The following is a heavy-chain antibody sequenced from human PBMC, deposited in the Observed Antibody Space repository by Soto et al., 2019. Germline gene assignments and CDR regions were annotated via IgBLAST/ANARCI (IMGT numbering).Heavy chain of an antibody. CDR1: GYTFTSYD. J-gene: IGHJ6*03. CDR3: ARGHVSSSWYRGSYYYYYMDV. D-gene: IGHD6-13*01. CDR2: MNPNSGNT. Sequence: GASVKVSCKASGYTFTSYDINWVRQATGQGLEWMGWMNPNSGNTGYAQKFQGRVTMTRNTSISTAYMELSSLRSEDTVVYYCARGHVSSSWYRGSYYYYYMDVWGKGTTVTVSS. V-gene: IGHV1-8*01.